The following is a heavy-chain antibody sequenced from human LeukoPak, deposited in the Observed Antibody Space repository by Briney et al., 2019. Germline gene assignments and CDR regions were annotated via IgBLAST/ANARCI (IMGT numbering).Heavy chain of an antibody. CDR1: GFTFSDYY. CDR3: ARGSGRYDPFDY. D-gene: IGHD1-26*01. CDR2: ISSSGSTL. J-gene: IGHJ4*02. V-gene: IGHV3-11*01. Sequence: GSLRLSCAASGFTFSDYYMSWIRQAPGKGLEWVSYISSSGSTLSYADSVKGRFTISRDNAKNSLYLQMNSLRAEDTAVYYCARGSGRYDPFDYWGQGTLVTVSS.